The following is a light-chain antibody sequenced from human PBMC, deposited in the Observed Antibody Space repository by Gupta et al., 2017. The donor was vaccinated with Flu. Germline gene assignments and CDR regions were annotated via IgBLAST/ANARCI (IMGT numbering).Light chain of an antibody. Sequence: QSVFTQPPSVSAAPGQRVTISCPGSRSNIGYNYVSWYQQLPGTVPKLLIYEDNNRPSGIPARFSGSKSGTSATLDITGLRTGDEADYYCATWDSGLSALLFGTGTRVTVL. CDR1: RSNIGYNY. J-gene: IGLJ1*01. CDR3: ATWDSGLSALL. V-gene: IGLV1-51*02. CDR2: EDN.